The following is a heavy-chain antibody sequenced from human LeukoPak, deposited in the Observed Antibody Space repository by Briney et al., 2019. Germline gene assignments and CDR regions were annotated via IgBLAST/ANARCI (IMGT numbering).Heavy chain of an antibody. CDR1: GGSFSGYY. J-gene: IGHJ6*03. D-gene: IGHD3-3*01. CDR3: ARMALESLKPYYYYYYMDV. CDR2: INHSGST. Sequence: PSETLSLTCAVSGGSFSGYYWSWIRQPPGKGLEWIGEINHSGSTNYNPSLKSRVTISVDTSKNQFSLKLSSVTAADTAVYYCARMALESLKPYYYYYYMDVWGKGTTVTASS. V-gene: IGHV4-34*01.